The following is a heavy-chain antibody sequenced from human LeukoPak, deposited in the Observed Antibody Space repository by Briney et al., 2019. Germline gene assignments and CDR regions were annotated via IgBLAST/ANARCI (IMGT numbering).Heavy chain of an antibody. CDR2: ISSSSSYI. CDR3: ASYSSGWYDFDY. J-gene: IGHJ4*02. Sequence: GSLRLSCAASGFTFSSYSMNWVRQAPGKGLEWVSSISSSSSYIYYADSVKGRFTISRDNAKNSLYLQMNSLRAEDTAVYYCASYSSGWYDFDYWGQGTLVTVSS. V-gene: IGHV3-21*01. D-gene: IGHD6-19*01. CDR1: GFTFSSYS.